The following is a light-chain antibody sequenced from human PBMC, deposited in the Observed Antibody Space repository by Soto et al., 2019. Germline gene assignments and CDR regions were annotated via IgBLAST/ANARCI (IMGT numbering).Light chain of an antibody. J-gene: IGKJ1*01. CDR2: AAS. Sequence: AIRMTQSPSSFSASTGDRVTITCRASQGISSYLAWYQQKPGKAPKLLIYAASTLQSGVPSRFSGSGSGTDFTLTIRCLQSEDFATYYCQQYYSYPHTFGQGTKVDIK. CDR1: QGISSY. V-gene: IGKV1-8*01. CDR3: QQYYSYPHT.